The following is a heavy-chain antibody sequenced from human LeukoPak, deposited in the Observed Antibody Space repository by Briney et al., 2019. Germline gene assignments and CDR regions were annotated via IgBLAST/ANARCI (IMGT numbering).Heavy chain of an antibody. J-gene: IGHJ4*02. D-gene: IGHD6-19*01. Sequence: GASVKVSCKASGYTFTGYYMHWVRRAPGQGLEWMGWINPNSGGTNFAQKFQGWVTMTRDTSISTAYMELSRLRSDDTAVYYCARDSSGWSFDYWGQGTLVTVSS. CDR2: INPNSGGT. CDR3: ARDSSGWSFDY. CDR1: GYTFTGYY. V-gene: IGHV1-2*04.